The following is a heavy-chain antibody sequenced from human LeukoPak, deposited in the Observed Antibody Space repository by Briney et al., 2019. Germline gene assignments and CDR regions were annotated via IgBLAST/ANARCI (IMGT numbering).Heavy chain of an antibody. CDR2: INHSGRT. J-gene: IGHJ6*04. Sequence: PSETLSLTCAVSGGSFSGYYWSWIRQPPGKGLEWIGGINHSGRTTYNPSLKRRVAISVDTSKNQFSLKLSSVNAADTAVYYCARGRKHSRGWYDAPHDYYSGMDVWGEGTTVTVSS. V-gene: IGHV4-34*01. D-gene: IGHD6-19*01. CDR1: GGSFSGYY. CDR3: ARGRKHSRGWYDAPHDYYSGMDV.